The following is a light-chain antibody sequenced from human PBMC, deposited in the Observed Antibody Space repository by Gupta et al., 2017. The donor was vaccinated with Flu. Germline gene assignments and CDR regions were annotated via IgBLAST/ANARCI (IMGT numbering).Light chain of an antibody. Sequence: DIQMTQSPSSLSAPVGDRVTITCRASQSISSYLNWYQQKPGKAPKLLIYAASRLQSGVPSRFSGSGSGTDFTLTISRLQPEDFATYYCQQRDTTPYNFGQGTKVEIK. V-gene: IGKV1-39*01. J-gene: IGKJ2*01. CDR2: AAS. CDR1: QSISSY. CDR3: QQRDTTPYN.